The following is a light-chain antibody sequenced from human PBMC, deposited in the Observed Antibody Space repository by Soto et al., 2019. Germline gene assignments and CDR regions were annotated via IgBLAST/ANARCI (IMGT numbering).Light chain of an antibody. V-gene: IGLV1-40*01. J-gene: IGLJ1*01. CDR3: QSHDSSLSGFYV. CDR2: GNS. Sequence: QSALTQPPSVSGSPWQRVTISCTGSSSNIGAGYDVHWYQQLPGTAPKLLIYGNSNRPSGVPDRFSGSKSGTSASLAITGLQAEDEADYYCQSHDSSLSGFYVFGTGTKVTVL. CDR1: SSNIGAGYD.